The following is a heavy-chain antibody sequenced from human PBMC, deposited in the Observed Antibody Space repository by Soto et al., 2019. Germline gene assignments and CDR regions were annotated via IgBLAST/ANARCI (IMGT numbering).Heavy chain of an antibody. CDR1: GYTFTSYD. CDR2: MNPNSGNT. CDR3: ASSSSSYYYYYGMDV. V-gene: IGHV1-8*01. J-gene: IGHJ6*02. D-gene: IGHD6-6*01. Sequence: ASVKVSCKASGYTFTSYDINWVRQATGQGLEWMGWMNPNSGNTGYAQKFQGRVTMTRNTSISTAYMELSSLRSEDTAVYYCASSSSSYYYYYGMDVWGQGTTVTVSS.